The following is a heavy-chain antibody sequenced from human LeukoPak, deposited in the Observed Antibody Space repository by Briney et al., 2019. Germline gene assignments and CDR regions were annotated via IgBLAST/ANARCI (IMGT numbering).Heavy chain of an antibody. J-gene: IGHJ4*02. CDR3: ARDSYDILTGYPAH. D-gene: IGHD3-9*01. V-gene: IGHV3-21*01. CDR1: GFTFSSYS. CDR2: ISSSSSDM. Sequence: PGGSLRLPCAASGFTFSSYSMNWVRQAPGKGLEWVSAISSSSSDMYYADSVKGRFTISRDNAKNSLYLQMSSLRAEDTAVYYCARDSYDILTGYPAHWGQGILVTVSS.